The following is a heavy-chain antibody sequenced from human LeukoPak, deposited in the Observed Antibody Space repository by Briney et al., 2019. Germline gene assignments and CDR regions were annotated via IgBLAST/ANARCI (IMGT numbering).Heavy chain of an antibody. Sequence: GASVKVSCKASGYTFTSYGISWVRQAPGQGLEWMGWISAYNGNTNYAQKLQGRVTMTTDTSTSTAYMELRSLRSDDTAVYYCARYDLRVWFGELSIDPWGQGTLVTVSS. CDR2: ISAYNGNT. CDR3: ARYDLRVWFGELSIDP. V-gene: IGHV1-18*01. J-gene: IGHJ5*02. D-gene: IGHD3-10*01. CDR1: GYTFTSYG.